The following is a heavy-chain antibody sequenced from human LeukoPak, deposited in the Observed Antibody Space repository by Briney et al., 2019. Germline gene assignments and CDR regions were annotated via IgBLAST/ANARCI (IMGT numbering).Heavy chain of an antibody. V-gene: IGHV3-23*01. CDR1: GFTFSSYG. Sequence: GGSLRLSCAASGFTFSSYGMSWVRQAPGKGLEWVSAISGSGGSTYYADSVKGRFTISRDNSKNTLYLQMNSLRAEDTAVYYCATYRQVLLPFESWGQGTLVTVSS. J-gene: IGHJ4*02. D-gene: IGHD2-8*02. CDR3: ATYRQVLLPFES. CDR2: ISGSGGST.